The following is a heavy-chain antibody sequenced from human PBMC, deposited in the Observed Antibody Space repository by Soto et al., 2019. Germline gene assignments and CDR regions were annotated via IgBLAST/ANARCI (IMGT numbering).Heavy chain of an antibody. CDR1: GFTFRSYA. J-gene: IGHJ5*02. CDR2: ISYDGSNK. V-gene: IGHV3-30-3*01. D-gene: IGHD3-3*01. Sequence: GGSMGLSCAASGFTFRSYAMHWVRQAPGKGLEWVAVISYDGSNKYYADSVKGRFTISRDNSKNTLYLQMNSLRAEDTAVYYCAREAPYYDFWSGAPFDPWGQGTLVTVSS. CDR3: AREAPYYDFWSGAPFDP.